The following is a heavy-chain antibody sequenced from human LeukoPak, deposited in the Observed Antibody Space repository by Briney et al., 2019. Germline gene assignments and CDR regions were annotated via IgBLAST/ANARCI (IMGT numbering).Heavy chain of an antibody. CDR3: TRDPRNLDY. J-gene: IGHJ4*02. V-gene: IGHV3-11*01. CDR2: ISPSGTDI. Sequence: GGSLRLSCAVSGFTFSDTYMTWIRQAPGKGLESLSYISPSGTDISYADSVKGRFTISRDNAKNSLYLQMNSLRVEDTAVYYCTRDPRNLDYWGQGTLATVSS. D-gene: IGHD1-14*01. CDR1: GFTFSDTY.